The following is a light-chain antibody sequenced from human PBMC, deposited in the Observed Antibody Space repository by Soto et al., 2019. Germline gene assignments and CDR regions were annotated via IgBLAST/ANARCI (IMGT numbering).Light chain of an antibody. CDR2: KAS. CDR1: QSINNG. CDR3: QQYDSYPIT. Sequence: DIQMTQSPSTLSASVGDRVTITCRASQSINNGLAWYQQKPGKAPKLLISKASNLKSGVPSRFSGTGSGTEFTLTISSLQPDDFASYYCQQYDSYPITFGGGTKVEI. V-gene: IGKV1-5*03. J-gene: IGKJ4*01.